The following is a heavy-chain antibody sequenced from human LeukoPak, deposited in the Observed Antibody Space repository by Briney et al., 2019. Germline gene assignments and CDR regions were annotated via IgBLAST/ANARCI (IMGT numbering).Heavy chain of an antibody. V-gene: IGHV1-2*04. D-gene: IGHD3-10*01. Sequence: ASVQVSCQASGSTFTSYYMHWVRQAPGQGLEWMGWINPNSGGTNYAQKFQGWVTMTRDTSISTAYMELSRLRSDDTAVYYCARGGMVRGVLGDYWGQGTLVTVSS. CDR2: INPNSGGT. CDR1: GSTFTSYY. CDR3: ARGGMVRGVLGDY. J-gene: IGHJ4*02.